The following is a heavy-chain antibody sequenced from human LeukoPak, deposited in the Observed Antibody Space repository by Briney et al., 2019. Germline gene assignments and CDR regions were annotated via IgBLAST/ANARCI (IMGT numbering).Heavy chain of an antibody. J-gene: IGHJ4*02. CDR3: AKDGLFYYESSAYYPFYYFDH. V-gene: IGHV3-23*01. D-gene: IGHD3-22*01. CDR1: GFTFSSFA. Sequence: LSGGSLRLSCAASGFTFSSFAMNWVRQAPGKGLEWVSAISGSGGRTYYADSVKGRFTISRDISKNTLYLQMNSLRAEDTAIYYCAKDGLFYYESSAYYPFYYFDHWGQGTLVTVSS. CDR2: ISGSGGRT.